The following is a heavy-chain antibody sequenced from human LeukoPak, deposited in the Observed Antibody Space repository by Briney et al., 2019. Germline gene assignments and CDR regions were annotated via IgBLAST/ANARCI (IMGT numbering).Heavy chain of an antibody. J-gene: IGHJ4*02. Sequence: ASVKVSCKASGYTFTSYYIHWVRQAPGEGLEWMGIINPTGGTTSYAQKFQGRVTMTRDTSTSTVYMELSSLRSEDTAVYYCASGSGWSHFDYWGQGTLVTVSS. CDR3: ASGSGWSHFDY. D-gene: IGHD6-19*01. CDR2: INPTGGTT. V-gene: IGHV1-46*01. CDR1: GYTFTSYY.